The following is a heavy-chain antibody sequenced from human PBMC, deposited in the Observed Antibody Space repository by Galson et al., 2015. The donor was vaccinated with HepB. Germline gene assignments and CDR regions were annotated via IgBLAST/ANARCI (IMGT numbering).Heavy chain of an antibody. CDR3: ARGEENYAFRT. CDR2: ISGDSITI. V-gene: IGHV3-48*02. D-gene: IGHD1-7*01. J-gene: IGHJ5*02. Sequence: SLRLSCAASEFSFSTYNMNWVRQAPGKGLEWVSYISGDSITIRYADSVKGRFTVSRDNAKRSLYLQMNSLTDEDTAVYYCARGEENYAFRTWGQGTLVTVSS. CDR1: EFSFSTYN.